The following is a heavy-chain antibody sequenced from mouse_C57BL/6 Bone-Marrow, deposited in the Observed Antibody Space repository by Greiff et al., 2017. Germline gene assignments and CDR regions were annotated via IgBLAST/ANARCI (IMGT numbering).Heavy chain of an antibody. CDR1: GFTFSSYA. J-gene: IGHJ2*01. Sequence: EVQGVESGGGLVKPGGSLKLSCAASGFTFSSYAMSWVRQTPEKRLEWVATISDGGSYTYYPDNVKGRFTISRDHAKNNLYLQMSHLKSEDTAMYYCARVRFDYWGQGTTLTVSS. CDR3: ARVRFDY. V-gene: IGHV5-4*01. CDR2: ISDGGSYT.